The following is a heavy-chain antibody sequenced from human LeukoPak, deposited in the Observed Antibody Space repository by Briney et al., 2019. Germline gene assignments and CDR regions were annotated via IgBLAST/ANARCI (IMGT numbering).Heavy chain of an antibody. CDR2: INPNSGGT. Sequence: ASVKVSRKASGYTFTGYYMHWVRQAPGQGLEWMGGINPNSGGTNYAQKFQGRVTMTRYTSISTAYMELSRLRSDDTAVYYCASSSSSWHLPLYYFACRGQGTLVTASS. CDR1: GYTFTGYY. J-gene: IGHJ4*02. V-gene: IGHV1-2*02. CDR3: ASSSSSWHLPLYYFAC. D-gene: IGHD6-13*01.